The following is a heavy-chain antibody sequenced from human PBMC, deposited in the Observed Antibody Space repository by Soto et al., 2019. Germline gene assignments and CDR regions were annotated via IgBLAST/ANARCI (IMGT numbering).Heavy chain of an antibody. D-gene: IGHD3-22*01. V-gene: IGHV1-69*13. CDR3: ARGRDYYDSSGYYYDFDY. J-gene: IGHJ4*02. CDR2: IIPIFGTA. CDR1: GGTFSSYA. Sequence: GASVKVSCKASGGTFSSYAISWVRQAPGQGLEWMGGIIPIFGTANYAQKFQARVTITADESTSAAYMELSSLRSEDTAVYYCARGRDYYDSSGYYYDFDYWGQGTLVTVSS.